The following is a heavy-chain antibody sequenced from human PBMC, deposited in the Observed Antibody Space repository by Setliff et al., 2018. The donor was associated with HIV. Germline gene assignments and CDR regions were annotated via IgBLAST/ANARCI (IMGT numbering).Heavy chain of an antibody. CDR1: GLTFSNYW. Sequence: HPGGSLRLSCVASGLTFSNYWMHWVRQAPGKGLVWVSRIDSDGSDTDYADSVRGRFTISRDNAKNSVYLQMNSLRVEDTAVYYCARGNSRRLRVHYYYYYMDVWGKGTTVTVSS. CDR3: ARGNSRRLRVHYYYYYMDV. V-gene: IGHV3-74*01. D-gene: IGHD4-17*01. J-gene: IGHJ6*03. CDR2: IDSDGSDT.